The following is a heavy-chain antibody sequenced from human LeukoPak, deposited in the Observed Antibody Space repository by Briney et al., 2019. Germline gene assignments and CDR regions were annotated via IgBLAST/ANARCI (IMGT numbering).Heavy chain of an antibody. CDR1: GFTFSSYW. J-gene: IGHJ6*02. D-gene: IGHD6-6*01. CDR3: ARDRSIYFYGMDV. CDR2: IKHDGSEK. Sequence: GGSLRLSCEASGFTFSSYWMSWVRQAPGKGLEWVANIKHDGSEKYYVDSVKGRFTISRDNAKNSLYLQMNSLRAEDTAVYYCARDRSIYFYGMDVWGQGTTVTVSS. V-gene: IGHV3-7*03.